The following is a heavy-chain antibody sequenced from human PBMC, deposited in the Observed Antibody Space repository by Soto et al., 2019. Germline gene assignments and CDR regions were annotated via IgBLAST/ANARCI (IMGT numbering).Heavy chain of an antibody. CDR3: GRDWGRGGGTADYYYALDV. J-gene: IGHJ6*02. D-gene: IGHD3-16*01. CDR2: ISGSGGSM. V-gene: IGHV3-23*01. Sequence: GGSLRLSCAASGFTFNIYSMTWVRQAPWKGLQWVSIISGSGGSMYYADSVKGRFTISRDNSKKTVYLQMNTLRAEDTAIYCCGRDWGRGGGTADYYYALDVWGQGTTVTFCS. CDR1: GFTFNIYS.